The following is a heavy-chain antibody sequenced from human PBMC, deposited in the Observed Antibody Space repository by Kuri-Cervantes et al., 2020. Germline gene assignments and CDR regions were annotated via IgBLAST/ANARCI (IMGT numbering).Heavy chain of an antibody. CDR1: GLTLSNYG. Sequence: GESLKISCAASGLTLSNYGMHWVRQAPGKGLEWVAVIWYDGSNKYYADSVKGRFTISRDNSKNTLYLQMNSLRAEDTAVYYCARGYSGSLNYFDYWGQGTLVTVSS. CDR2: IWYDGSNK. CDR3: ARGYSGSLNYFDY. D-gene: IGHD1-26*01. J-gene: IGHJ4*02. V-gene: IGHV3-33*08.